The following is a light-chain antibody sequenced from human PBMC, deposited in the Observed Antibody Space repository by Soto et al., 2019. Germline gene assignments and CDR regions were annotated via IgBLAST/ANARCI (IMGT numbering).Light chain of an antibody. CDR1: QGISSY. V-gene: IGKV1-9*01. CDR2: AAS. Sequence: DIQLTQSPSFLSASVGDRVTITCRASQGISSYLAWYQQKPGKAPKTLIYAASTLQSGVPSRFSGSRSGTEFTLTISSLQHEDFATYYCQQLNSYPLTFGPGTKVDIK. CDR3: QQLNSYPLT. J-gene: IGKJ3*01.